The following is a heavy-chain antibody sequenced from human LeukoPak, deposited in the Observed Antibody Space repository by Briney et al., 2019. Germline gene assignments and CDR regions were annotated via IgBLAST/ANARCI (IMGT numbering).Heavy chain of an antibody. V-gene: IGHV3-30*18. D-gene: IGHD6-13*01. Sequence: PGGSLRLSCAASGFTLSSYGMHWVRQAPGKGLEWVAVISYDGSNKYYADSVKGRFTISRDNSKNTLYLQMNSLRAEDTAVYYCAKFGQQLVPDYWGQGTLVTVSS. CDR3: AKFGQQLVPDY. CDR2: ISYDGSNK. J-gene: IGHJ4*02. CDR1: GFTLSSYG.